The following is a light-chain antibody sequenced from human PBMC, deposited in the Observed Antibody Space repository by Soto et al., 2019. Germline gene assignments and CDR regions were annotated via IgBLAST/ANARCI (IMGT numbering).Light chain of an antibody. V-gene: IGKV3-11*01. CDR2: DAS. CDR3: HQRSSWPRGT. CDR1: QSVNSN. J-gene: IGKJ1*01. Sequence: EIVMTQSPATLSVSPGERATLSCRASQSVNSNLAWYQQKPGQGPRLLIYDASNRATGVSARFSGSGSGTDFTLTISSLEPEDFAVYYCHQRSSWPRGTFGQGTKVEIK.